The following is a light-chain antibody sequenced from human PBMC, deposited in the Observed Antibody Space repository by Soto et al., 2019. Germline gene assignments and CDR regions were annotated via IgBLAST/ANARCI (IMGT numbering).Light chain of an antibody. CDR3: QQCNNWPLT. J-gene: IGKJ1*01. Sequence: EIVMTQSPATLSVSPGERVTLSCRASQSVSSNLAWYPQKPGQAPRLLIYGASTRATGIPARFSGSGSGTEFTLTISSLQSEDFAVYYCQQCNNWPLTFGQGTKVEIK. V-gene: IGKV3-15*01. CDR2: GAS. CDR1: QSVSSN.